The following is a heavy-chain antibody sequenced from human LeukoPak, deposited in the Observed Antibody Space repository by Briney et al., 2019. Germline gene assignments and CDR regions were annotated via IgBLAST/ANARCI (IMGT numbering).Heavy chain of an antibody. CDR1: GFTVSNNF. Sequence: GGSLRLSCAASGFTVSNNFMSRVRQAPGKGLVWVSRINSDGSNTNYADSVKGRFTISRDNAKNTLYLQMNSLRAEDTAVYYCARVGSLVRGPADNWFDPWGQGTLVTVSS. D-gene: IGHD3-10*01. CDR2: INSDGSNT. CDR3: ARVGSLVRGPADNWFDP. V-gene: IGHV3-74*01. J-gene: IGHJ5*02.